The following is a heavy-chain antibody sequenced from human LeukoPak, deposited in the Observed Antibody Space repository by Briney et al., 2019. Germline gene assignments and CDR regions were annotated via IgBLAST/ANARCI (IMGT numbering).Heavy chain of an antibody. V-gene: IGHV4-4*07. D-gene: IGHD3-22*01. CDR3: AREGFYDSSGYYYHAQGY. J-gene: IGHJ4*02. CDR2: IYTSGST. Sequence: PSETLSLTCTVSGGSISSYYWSWIRQPAGKGLEWIGRIYTSGSTNYNPSLKSRVTMSVDTSKNQFSLKLSSVTAADTAVYYCAREGFYDSSGYYYHAQGYWGQGTLVTVSS. CDR1: GGSISSYY.